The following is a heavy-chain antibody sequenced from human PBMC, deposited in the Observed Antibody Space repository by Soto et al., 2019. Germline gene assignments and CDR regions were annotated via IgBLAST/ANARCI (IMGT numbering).Heavy chain of an antibody. CDR3: ARTTAGSYYYYYYMDV. V-gene: IGHV4-59*01. CDR1: GGSISSYY. D-gene: IGHD6-13*01. Sequence: PSETLFLTCTVSGGSISSYYWSWIRQPPGKGLEWIGYIYYSGSTNYNPSLKSRVTISVDTSKNQFSLKPSSVTAADTAVYYCARTTAGSYYYYYYMDVWGKGTTVTVSS. CDR2: IYYSGST. J-gene: IGHJ6*03.